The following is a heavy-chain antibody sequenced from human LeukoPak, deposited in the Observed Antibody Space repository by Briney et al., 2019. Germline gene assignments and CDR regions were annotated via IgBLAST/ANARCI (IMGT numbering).Heavy chain of an antibody. D-gene: IGHD3-10*01. CDR2: IRYDGSNK. CDR1: GFTFSSYG. V-gene: IGHV3-30*02. J-gene: IGHJ5*02. CDR3: AKDRRGLPYWNDV. Sequence: GGSLRLSCAASGFTFSSYGMHWVRQAPGKGLEWVAFIRYDGSNKYYADSVKGRFTISRDNSKNTLYLQMNSLRAEDTAVYYCAKDRRGLPYWNDVWGQGTLVTVPS.